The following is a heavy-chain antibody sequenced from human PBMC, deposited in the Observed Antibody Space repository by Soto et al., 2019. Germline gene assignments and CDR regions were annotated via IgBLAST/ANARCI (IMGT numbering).Heavy chain of an antibody. Sequence: PGESLKISCXGSGYSFSSYWIGWVRQMPGKGLEWMGIIYPGDSDTRYSPSFQSQVTISADKSISTAYLQWSSLKASDTAIYYCARHDSSGWSEYYYHAMDVWGQGTTVTVSS. CDR3: ARHDSSGWSEYYYHAMDV. D-gene: IGHD6-19*01. CDR1: GYSFSSYW. J-gene: IGHJ6*02. CDR2: IYPGDSDT. V-gene: IGHV5-51*01.